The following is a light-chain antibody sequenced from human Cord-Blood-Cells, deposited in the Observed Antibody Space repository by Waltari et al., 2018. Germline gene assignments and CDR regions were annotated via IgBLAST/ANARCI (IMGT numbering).Light chain of an antibody. Sequence: IQMTQCPSSLSASVGDRVTITCRASQSISSYLNWYQQKQGKAPNLLIYAASRLQSGVPTRFSGSGSGTDFTLTISSLQPEDVATYYCQQSYTTPRTFGQGIKLEIK. J-gene: IGKJ1*01. CDR3: QQSYTTPRT. CDR1: QSISSY. CDR2: AAS. V-gene: IGKV1-39*01.